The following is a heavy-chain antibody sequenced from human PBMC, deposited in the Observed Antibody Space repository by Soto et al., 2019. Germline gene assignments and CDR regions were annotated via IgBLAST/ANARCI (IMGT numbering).Heavy chain of an antibody. V-gene: IGHV1-69*13. CDR2: IIPIFGTA. J-gene: IGHJ4*02. Sequence: SVKVSCKASGGTFSSYAISWVRQAPGQGLEWMGGIIPIFGTANYAQKFQGRVTITADESTSTAYMELSSLRSEDTAVYYCARGLRDGYLNNHIDYWGQGTLVTVSS. D-gene: IGHD2-21*01. CDR1: GGTFSSYA. CDR3: ARGLRDGYLNNHIDY.